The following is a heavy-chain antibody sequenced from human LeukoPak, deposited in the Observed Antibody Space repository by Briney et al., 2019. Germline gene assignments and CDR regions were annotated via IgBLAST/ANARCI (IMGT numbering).Heavy chain of an antibody. Sequence: GGSLRLSCAASGFTVSSNYMSWVRQAPGKGLEWVSVIYSGGSTYYADSVKGRFTISRDNSKNTLYLQMNSLRAEDTAVYYCARARPDRSSSFRYYYYYMDVWGKGTTVTVSS. CDR1: GFTVSSNY. CDR3: ARARPDRSSSFRYYYYYMDV. CDR2: IYSGGST. J-gene: IGHJ6*03. V-gene: IGHV3-66*02. D-gene: IGHD6-6*01.